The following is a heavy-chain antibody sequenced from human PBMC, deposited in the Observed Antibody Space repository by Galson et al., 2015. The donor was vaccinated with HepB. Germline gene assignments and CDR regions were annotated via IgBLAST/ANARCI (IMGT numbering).Heavy chain of an antibody. CDR2: ISSSSSTI. J-gene: IGHJ4*02. CDR1: GFTFSSYS. CDR3: ARDYGIAVAGTHDY. V-gene: IGHV3-48*01. D-gene: IGHD6-19*01. Sequence: SLRLSCAASGFTFSSYSMNWVRQAPGKGLEWVSYISSSSSTIYYADSVKGRFTISRDNAKNSLYLQMNSLRAEDTAVYYCARDYGIAVAGTHDYWGQGTLVTVSS.